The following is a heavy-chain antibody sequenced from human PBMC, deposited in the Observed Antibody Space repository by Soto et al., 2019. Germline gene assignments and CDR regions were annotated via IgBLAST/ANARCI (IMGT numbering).Heavy chain of an antibody. CDR2: ISHDGSNK. D-gene: IGHD2-2*01. V-gene: IGHV3-30-3*01. CDR1: GFTFSSYA. Sequence: GGSLRLSCAASGFTFSSYAMHWVHQAPGKGLEWVALISHDGSNKYYADSVKGRFTISRDNSKNTLYLQMNSLRTEDTSVYYCGRCSSTSCHLGADYWGQGTLATVSS. J-gene: IGHJ4*02. CDR3: GRCSSTSCHLGADY.